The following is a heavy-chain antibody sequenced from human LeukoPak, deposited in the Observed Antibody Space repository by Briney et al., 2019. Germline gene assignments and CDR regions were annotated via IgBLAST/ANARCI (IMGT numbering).Heavy chain of an antibody. CDR3: AQDGASIRFDN. CDR1: GFTFSSYG. Sequence: GALRLSCAASGFTFSSYGMHWVRQAPGKGLEWVAFIRNDGSSQSFADSVKGRFTISRDNSKNTLYLRMNSLRAEDTAVYYCAQDGASIRFDNWGQGTLVTVSS. V-gene: IGHV3-30*02. D-gene: IGHD3-16*01. J-gene: IGHJ4*02. CDR2: IRNDGSSQ.